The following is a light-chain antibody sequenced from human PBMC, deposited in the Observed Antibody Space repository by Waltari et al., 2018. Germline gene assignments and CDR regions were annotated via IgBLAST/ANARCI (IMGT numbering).Light chain of an antibody. J-gene: IGLJ3*02. CDR2: RDS. CDR1: NIGSKS. V-gene: IGLV3-21*02. Sequence: SYVLSQPPSVSVAPGQPARVTCGGHNIGSKSVHWYQQKPGQAPVLVIYRDSVRPSGTPERFSGSNSGNTATLSISRVEAGDEADYYCQVWDNSSDHVVFGGGTTVTVL. CDR3: QVWDNSSDHVV.